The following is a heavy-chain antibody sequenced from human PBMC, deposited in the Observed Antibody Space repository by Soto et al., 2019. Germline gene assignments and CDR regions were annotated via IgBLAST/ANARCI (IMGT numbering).Heavy chain of an antibody. Sequence: QVQLQESGPGLVKPSQTLSLTCTVSGGSISSGAYYWSWIRQHPGKGLEWIGYIYYSGSTYYNPSIKSRVTITVDTSKNQFSLKLSSVTAADTAVYYCATRTDYYYGSGSLGGMDVWGQGTTVTVSS. D-gene: IGHD3-10*01. CDR1: GGSISSGAYY. CDR3: ATRTDYYYGSGSLGGMDV. V-gene: IGHV4-31*03. J-gene: IGHJ6*02. CDR2: IYYSGST.